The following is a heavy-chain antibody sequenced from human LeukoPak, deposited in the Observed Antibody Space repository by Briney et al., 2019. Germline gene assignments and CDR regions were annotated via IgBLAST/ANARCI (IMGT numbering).Heavy chain of an antibody. CDR3: ALGGLVVVPAALGWFDP. J-gene: IGHJ5*02. D-gene: IGHD2-2*01. CDR1: GGSFSGYY. CDR2: INHSGST. Sequence: SETLSLTGAVYGGSFSGYYWSWIRQPPGKGLEWIGEINHSGSTNYNPSLKSRVTISVDTSKNQFSLKLSSVTAADTAVYYCALGGLVVVPAALGWFDPWGQGTLVTVSS. V-gene: IGHV4-34*01.